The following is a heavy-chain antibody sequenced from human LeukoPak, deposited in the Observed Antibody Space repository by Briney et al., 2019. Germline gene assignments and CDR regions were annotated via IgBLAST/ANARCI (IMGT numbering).Heavy chain of an antibody. Sequence: PGGSLRLSCAGSGFTFSGYSMSWVRQAPGKGLEWVSFISGSSSYINYADSVKGRFTISRDNAKNLVYLQMNSLRAEDTAMYYCARLPVGAVPASNYFDFWGQGTLVTVSS. J-gene: IGHJ4*02. CDR1: GFTFSGYS. CDR2: ISGSSSYI. CDR3: ARLPVGAVPASNYFDF. D-gene: IGHD6-19*01. V-gene: IGHV3-21*01.